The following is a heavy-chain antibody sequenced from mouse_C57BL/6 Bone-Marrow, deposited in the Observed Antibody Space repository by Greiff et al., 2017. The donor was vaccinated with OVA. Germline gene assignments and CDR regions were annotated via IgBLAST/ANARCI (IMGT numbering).Heavy chain of an antibody. CDR3: ARETAQAPAWFAY. V-gene: IGHV1-53*01. CDR1: GYTFTSYW. J-gene: IGHJ3*01. D-gene: IGHD3-2*02. CDR2: INPSNGGT. Sequence: QVQLQQPGTELVKPGASVKLSCKASGYTFTSYWMHWVKQRPGQGLEWIGNINPSNGGTKYNEKFKSKATLTVDKSSSTAYMQLSSLTSEDSAVYYCARETAQAPAWFAYWGQGTLVTVSA.